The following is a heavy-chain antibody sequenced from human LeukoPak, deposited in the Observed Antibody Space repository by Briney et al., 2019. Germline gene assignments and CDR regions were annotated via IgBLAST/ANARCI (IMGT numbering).Heavy chain of an antibody. CDR2: MFAGGSP. CDR1: GFTFSDYA. CDR3: ARGVGVRGVVSQPLEY. D-gene: IGHD3-10*01. J-gene: IGHJ4*02. V-gene: IGHV3-53*01. Sequence: GGSLRLSCAVSGFTFSDYAMSWVRQAPGKGLEWVSVMFAGGSPYFADSVKGRFTLSRDNSKNTLYLHMNNLRADDTAVYYCARGVGVRGVVSQPLEYWAQGTLVIVSS.